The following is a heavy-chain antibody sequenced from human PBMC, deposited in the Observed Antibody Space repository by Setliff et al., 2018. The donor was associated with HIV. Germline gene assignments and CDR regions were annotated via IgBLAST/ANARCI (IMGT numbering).Heavy chain of an antibody. CDR2: VTHSGRT. J-gene: IGHJ4*02. V-gene: IGHV4-34*01. Sequence: SETLSLTCAVYGGSFSGYYWSWIRQPPGKGLEWIGEVTHSGRTNYNPSLESRVTTSVDTSKQQFSLRLTSVTAADTAVYYCACYNSDDGYFDNWGQGALVTVSS. CDR1: GGSFSGYY. CDR3: ACYNSDDGYFDN. D-gene: IGHD2-8*01.